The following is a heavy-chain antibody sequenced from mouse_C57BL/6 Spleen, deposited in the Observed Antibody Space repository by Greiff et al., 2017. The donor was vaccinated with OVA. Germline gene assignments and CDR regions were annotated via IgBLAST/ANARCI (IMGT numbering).Heavy chain of an antibody. Sequence: EVQVVESEGGLVQPGSSMKLSCTASGFTFSDYYMAWVRQVPEKGLEWVANINYDGSSTYYLASLKSRFIISRDNAKNILYLQMSSLKSEDTATYYCARSSNWDWYFDVWGTGTTVTVSS. J-gene: IGHJ1*03. CDR2: INYDGSST. D-gene: IGHD4-1*01. CDR3: ARSSNWDWYFDV. CDR1: GFTFSDYY. V-gene: IGHV5-16*01.